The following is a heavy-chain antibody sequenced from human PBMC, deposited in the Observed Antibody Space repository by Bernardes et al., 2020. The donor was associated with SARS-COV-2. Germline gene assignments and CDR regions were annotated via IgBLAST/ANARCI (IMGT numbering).Heavy chain of an antibody. CDR2: ISGSGKTP. CDR1: GFIFSSAA. D-gene: IGHD3-22*01. J-gene: IGHJ4*02. V-gene: IGHV3-23*01. CDR3: AKATPLDSSGWGLDS. Sequence: GGSLRLSCAASGFIFSSAAMAWVRQAPGKGLEWVSIISGSGKTPYYADSVKGRFTISRDNSKNTQYLQMSSLRVEDTAIYYCAKATPLDSSGWGLDSWGQGSLVTVSS.